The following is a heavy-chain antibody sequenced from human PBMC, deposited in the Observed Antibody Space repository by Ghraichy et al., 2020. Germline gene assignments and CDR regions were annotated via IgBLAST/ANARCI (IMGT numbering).Heavy chain of an antibody. CDR3: ARDGGYCSGGSCYSMDY. J-gene: IGHJ4*02. Sequence: GGSLRLSCAASGFTFSSYGMHWVRQAPGKGLEWVAVIWYDGSNKYYADSVKGRFTISRDNSKNTLYLQMNSLRAEDTAVYYCARDGGYCSGGSCYSMDYWGQGTLVTVSS. D-gene: IGHD2-15*01. CDR2: IWYDGSNK. CDR1: GFTFSSYG. V-gene: IGHV3-33*01.